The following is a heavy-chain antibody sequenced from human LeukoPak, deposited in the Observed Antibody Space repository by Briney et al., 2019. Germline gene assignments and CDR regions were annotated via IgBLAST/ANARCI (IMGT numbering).Heavy chain of an antibody. V-gene: IGHV4-59*01. CDR1: GGSISSYY. D-gene: IGHD3-3*01. CDR2: IYYSGST. Sequence: SETLSLTCTVSGGSISSYYWSWIRQPPGKGLEWIGYIYYSGSTNYNPSLKSRATISVDTSKNQFSLKLSSVTAADTAVYYCARALGYDFWSGYWYYFDYWGQGTLVTVSS. CDR3: ARALGYDFWSGYWYYFDY. J-gene: IGHJ4*02.